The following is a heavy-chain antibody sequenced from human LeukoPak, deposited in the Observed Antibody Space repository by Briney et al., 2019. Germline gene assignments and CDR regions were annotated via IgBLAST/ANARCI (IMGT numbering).Heavy chain of an antibody. Sequence: GGSLRLSCAASGFIFSTCAMSWVRQAPGKGLEWVSAISGSGGSTYYADSVKGRFTISRDNSKNTLYLQMNSLRAEDTAVYYCATDYYDSSGYYYGGNYFDYWGQGTLVTVSS. J-gene: IGHJ4*02. V-gene: IGHV3-23*01. D-gene: IGHD3-22*01. CDR3: ATDYYDSSGYYYGGNYFDY. CDR1: GFIFSTCA. CDR2: ISGSGGST.